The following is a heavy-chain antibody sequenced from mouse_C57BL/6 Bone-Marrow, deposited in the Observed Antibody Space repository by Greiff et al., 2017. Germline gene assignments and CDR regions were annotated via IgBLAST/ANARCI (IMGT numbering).Heavy chain of an antibody. CDR2: FHPYNDDT. J-gene: IGHJ2*01. CDR1: GYTFTTYP. Sequence: VQLQESGAELVKPGASVKMSKASGYTFTTYPIEWMKQNHGKSLEWIGNFHPYNDDTKYNEKFKGKATLTVEKSSSTVYLELSRLTSDDSAVYYCAREVTGHFDYWGQGTTLTVSS. D-gene: IGHD2-1*01. CDR3: AREVTGHFDY. V-gene: IGHV1-47*01.